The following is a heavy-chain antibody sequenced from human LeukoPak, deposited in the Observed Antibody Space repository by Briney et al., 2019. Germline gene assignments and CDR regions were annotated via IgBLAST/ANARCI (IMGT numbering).Heavy chain of an antibody. CDR3: ARVVKRLVPFDY. J-gene: IGHJ4*02. Sequence: PSETLSLTCAVYGGSFSGYYWSWIRQPPGKGLEWIGEINHSGSTNYNPSLKSRVTISVVTSKNQFSLKLSSVTAADTAVYYCARVVKRLVPFDYWGQGTLVTVSS. CDR2: INHSGST. CDR1: GGSFSGYY. D-gene: IGHD2-8*02. V-gene: IGHV4-34*01.